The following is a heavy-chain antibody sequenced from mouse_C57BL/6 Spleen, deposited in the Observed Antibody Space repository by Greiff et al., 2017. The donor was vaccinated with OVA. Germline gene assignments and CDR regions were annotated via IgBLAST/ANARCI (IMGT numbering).Heavy chain of an antibody. CDR1: GFSLSTSGMG. Sequence: QVTLKVSGPGILQSSQTLSLTCSFSGFSLSTSGMGVSWIRQPSGKGLEWLAHIYWDDDKRYNPSLKSRLTISKDTSRNQVFLKITSVDTADTATYYCARKRVYDGYPYWYFDVWGTGTTVTVSS. CDR2: IYWDDDK. V-gene: IGHV8-12*01. D-gene: IGHD2-3*01. J-gene: IGHJ1*03. CDR3: ARKRVYDGYPYWYFDV.